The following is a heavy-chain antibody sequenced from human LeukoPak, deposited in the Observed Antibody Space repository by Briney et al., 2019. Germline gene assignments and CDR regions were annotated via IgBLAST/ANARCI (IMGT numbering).Heavy chain of an antibody. CDR3: AKLSGGSYFDY. CDR1: GFTFSSYE. D-gene: IGHD6-19*01. J-gene: IGHJ4*02. CDR2: ISSSGSTI. V-gene: IGHV3-48*03. Sequence: GGSLRLSCAASGFTFSSYEMNWVRQAPGKGLEWVSYISSSGSTIYYADSVKGRFTISRDNAKNSLYLQMNSLRAEDTAVYYCAKLSGGSYFDYWGQGTLATVSS.